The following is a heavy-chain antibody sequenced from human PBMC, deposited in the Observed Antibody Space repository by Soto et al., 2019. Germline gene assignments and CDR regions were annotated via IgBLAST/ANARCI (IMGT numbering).Heavy chain of an antibody. CDR3: ARRSSSWYVDY. J-gene: IGHJ4*02. CDR1: GFTFGSYA. CDR2: ISGSGGST. D-gene: IGHD6-13*01. Sequence: EVQLLESGGGLLQLGGSLRLSCAASGFTFGSYAMNWVRQAPGKGLEWVSVISGSGGSTYYADSVKGRFTISRVNSKNTLYLQMNSLRAEDTAVYYCARRSSSWYVDYWGQGTLVTVSS. V-gene: IGHV3-23*01.